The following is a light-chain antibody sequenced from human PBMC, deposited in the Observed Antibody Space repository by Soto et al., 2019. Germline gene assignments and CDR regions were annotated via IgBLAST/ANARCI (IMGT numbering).Light chain of an antibody. Sequence: DIQMTQYPSTLSASVGDRVTITCLASQSINNWLAWYQQKPGKAPKLLIYDGFSLESGVPLRFSGSVFGTEFTLTISSLQPDDSATYYCQQYKRYSLPFGGGTKVEIQ. V-gene: IGKV1-5*01. CDR2: DGF. CDR3: QQYKRYSLP. J-gene: IGKJ4*01. CDR1: QSINNW.